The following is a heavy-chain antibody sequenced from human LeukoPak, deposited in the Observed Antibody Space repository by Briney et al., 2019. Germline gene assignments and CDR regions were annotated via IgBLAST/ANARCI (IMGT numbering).Heavy chain of an antibody. CDR1: GFTFSSYA. Sequence: GRSLRHSRAASGFTFSSYAMHWVRQAPGKGLEWVAVISYDGSNKYYADSVKGRFTISRDNSKNTLYLQMNSLRAEDTAVYYCARDPSRWTTGYFDYWGQGTLVTVSS. CDR3: ARDPSRWTTGYFDY. D-gene: IGHD4-17*01. CDR2: ISYDGSNK. V-gene: IGHV3-30*04. J-gene: IGHJ4*02.